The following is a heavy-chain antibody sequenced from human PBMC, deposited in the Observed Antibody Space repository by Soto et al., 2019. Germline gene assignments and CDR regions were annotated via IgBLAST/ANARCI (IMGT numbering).Heavy chain of an antibody. D-gene: IGHD6-19*01. CDR1: GFIFSSYA. Sequence: QVQLVESGGGVVQPGRSLRLSCAASGFIFSSYAMHWVRRAPGKGLEWVAAISFDGSSEYYADSVKGRFKISRESSRKTLFLQMDNVRFEDTAVYFCAGEDFRQWLEPKNRFDPWGQGTQVTVS. CDR3: AGEDFRQWLEPKNRFDP. V-gene: IGHV3-30-3*01. CDR2: ISFDGSSE. J-gene: IGHJ5*02.